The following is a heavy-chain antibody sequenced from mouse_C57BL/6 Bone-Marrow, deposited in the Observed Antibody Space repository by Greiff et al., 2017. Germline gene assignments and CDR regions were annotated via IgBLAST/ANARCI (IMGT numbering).Heavy chain of an antibody. CDR2: IDPETGGT. J-gene: IGHJ2*01. V-gene: IGHV1-15*01. Sequence: QVHVKQSGAELVRPGASVTLSCKASGYTFTDYEMHWVKQTPVHGLEWIGAIDPETGGTAYNQKFKGKAILTADKSSSTAYMELRSLTSEDSAVYYCTSRDYGSSYYFDYWGQGTTLTVSS. CDR1: GYTFTDYE. CDR3: TSRDYGSSYYFDY. D-gene: IGHD1-1*01.